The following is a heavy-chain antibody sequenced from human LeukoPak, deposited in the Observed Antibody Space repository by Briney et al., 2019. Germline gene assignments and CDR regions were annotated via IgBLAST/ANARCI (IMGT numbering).Heavy chain of an antibody. Sequence: SETLSLTCAVSGGSISSSNWWSWVRQPPGKGLEWIGEIYHSGSTNYNPSLKSRVTISVDKSKNQFSLKLSSVTAADTAVYYCASRRKYDYVWGSYRSNYYYGMDVWGQGTTVTVSS. CDR1: GGSISSSNW. J-gene: IGHJ6*02. V-gene: IGHV4-4*02. D-gene: IGHD3-16*02. CDR3: ASRRKYDYVWGSYRSNYYYGMDV. CDR2: IYHSGST.